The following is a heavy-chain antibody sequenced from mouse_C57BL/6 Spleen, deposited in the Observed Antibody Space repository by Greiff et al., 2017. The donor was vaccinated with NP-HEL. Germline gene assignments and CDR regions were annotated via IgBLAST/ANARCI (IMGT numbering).Heavy chain of an antibody. V-gene: IGHV10-1*01. D-gene: IGHD2-4*01. CDR3: VRPIYYDSFAY. Sequence: EVKLVESGGGLVQPKGSLKLSCAASGFSFNTYAMNWVRQAPGKGLEWVARIRSKSNNYATYYADSVKDRFTISSDDSESMLYLQMNNLKTEDTAMYYCVRPIYYDSFAYWGQGTLVTVSA. CDR1: GFSFNTYA. CDR2: IRSKSNNYAT. J-gene: IGHJ3*01.